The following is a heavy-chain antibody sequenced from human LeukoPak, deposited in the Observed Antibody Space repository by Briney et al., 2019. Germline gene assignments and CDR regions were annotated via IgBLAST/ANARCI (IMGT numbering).Heavy chain of an antibody. CDR2: TYYRSKWYN. V-gene: IGHV6-1*01. Sequence: SQTLSLTCDISGDSVSSNSAAWNWIRQSPSRGLEWLGRTYYRSKWYNDYAVSVKSRITINADTSKNQFSLQLNSMTPEDTAVYYCARGGYYGDYYFDYWGQGTLVTVSS. CDR1: GDSVSSNSAA. CDR3: ARGGYYGDYYFDY. J-gene: IGHJ4*02. D-gene: IGHD4-17*01.